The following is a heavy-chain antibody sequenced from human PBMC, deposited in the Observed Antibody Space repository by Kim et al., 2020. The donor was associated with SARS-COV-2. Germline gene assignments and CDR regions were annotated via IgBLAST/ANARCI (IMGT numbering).Heavy chain of an antibody. V-gene: IGHV3-23*01. J-gene: IGHJ6*02. CDR3: AKDGYCSGGSCYNNYYGMDV. D-gene: IGHD2-15*01. CDR1: GFTFSSYA. CDR2: ISGSGGST. Sequence: GGSLRLSCAASGFTFSSYAMSWVRQAPGKGLEWVSAISGSGGSTYYADSVKGRFTISRDNSKNTLYLQMNSLRAEDTAVYYCAKDGYCSGGSCYNNYYGMDVWGQGTTVTVSS.